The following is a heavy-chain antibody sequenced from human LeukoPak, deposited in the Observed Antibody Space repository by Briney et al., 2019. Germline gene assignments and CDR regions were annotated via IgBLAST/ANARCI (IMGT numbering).Heavy chain of an antibody. V-gene: IGHV3-23*01. D-gene: IGHD2-2*01. CDR1: GFTFSSYA. CDR2: ISGSGGST. J-gene: IGHJ4*02. Sequence: PGGSLRLSCAASGFTFSSYAMSWVRQAPGKGLEWVSAISGSGGSTYYADSVKGRFTISRDNSKNTLYLQMNSLRAEDTAVYYCATQYCSSTSCYAFGYWGQGTLVTVSS. CDR3: ATQYCSSTSCYAFGY.